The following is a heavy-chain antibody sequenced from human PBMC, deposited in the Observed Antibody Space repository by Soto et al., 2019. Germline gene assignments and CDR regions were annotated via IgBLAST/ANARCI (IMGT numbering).Heavy chain of an antibody. D-gene: IGHD4-4*01. J-gene: IGHJ4*02. Sequence: EVQLLESGGGLVQPGGSLRLSCAASGFTFNAYAMTWVRQAPGKGLEWVSAIGGSGGNRYYGASVRGRFTISRDNSKDTVDLQMNSLRVEDTAVYYCARVASDYINSVDHWGQGILVSVSS. CDR1: GFTFNAYA. CDR2: IGGSGGNR. CDR3: ARVASDYINSVDH. V-gene: IGHV3-23*01.